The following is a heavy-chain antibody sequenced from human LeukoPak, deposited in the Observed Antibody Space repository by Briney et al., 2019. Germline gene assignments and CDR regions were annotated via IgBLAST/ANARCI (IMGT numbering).Heavy chain of an antibody. Sequence: PSETLSLTCAVYGGSFSGYYWSWVRQPPGKGLEWIGEINHSGSTNYNPSLKSRVTISVDTSKNQFSLKLSSVTAADTAVYYCASGYSSSSGAFDIWGQGTMVTVSS. CDR3: ASGYSSSSGAFDI. CDR2: INHSGST. J-gene: IGHJ3*02. CDR1: GGSFSGYY. D-gene: IGHD6-6*01. V-gene: IGHV4-34*01.